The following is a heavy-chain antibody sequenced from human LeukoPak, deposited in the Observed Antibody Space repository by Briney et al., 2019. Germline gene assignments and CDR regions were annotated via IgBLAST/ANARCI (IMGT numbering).Heavy chain of an antibody. CDR3: AKHIVVVTAPARDAFDI. V-gene: IGHV3-23*01. J-gene: IGHJ3*02. CDR1: GFTFSSYA. CDR2: ISGSGGST. Sequence: GGSLRLSCAASGFTFSSYAMSWVRQAPGKGLEWVSAISGSGGSTYYADPVKGRFTISRDNSKNTLYLQMNSLRAEDTAVYYCAKHIVVVTAPARDAFDIWGQGTMVTVSS. D-gene: IGHD2-21*02.